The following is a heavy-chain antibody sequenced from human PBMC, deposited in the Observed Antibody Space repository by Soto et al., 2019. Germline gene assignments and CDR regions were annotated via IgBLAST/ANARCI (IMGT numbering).Heavy chain of an antibody. Sequence: GGSLRLSCSASGFTFNTFAMHWVRQTPGKGLEFVSAISSNGGNTYYADSVRGRFAISRDNSKNTLYLQMYSLRPEDTALYYCVKEGYMRSDWYGQFDCWGQGTLVTVSS. CDR3: VKEGYMRSDWYGQFDC. V-gene: IGHV3-64D*06. CDR1: GFTFNTFA. J-gene: IGHJ4*02. D-gene: IGHD6-19*01. CDR2: ISSNGGNT.